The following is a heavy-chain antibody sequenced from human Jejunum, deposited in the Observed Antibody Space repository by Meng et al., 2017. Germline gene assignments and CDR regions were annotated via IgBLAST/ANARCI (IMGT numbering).Heavy chain of an antibody. CDR3: ARDSYGYSAFDM. CDR1: AFTFSSHW. Sequence: GGSLRPSCAASAFTFSSHWMSWVRQAPGKGLEWVANINQDGSQKYYVDSVKGRFTISRDNTKNSVYLQMNSLRADDTAVYFCARDSYGYSAFDMWGQGTMVTVSS. V-gene: IGHV3-7*01. CDR2: INQDGSQK. J-gene: IGHJ3*02. D-gene: IGHD5-18*01.